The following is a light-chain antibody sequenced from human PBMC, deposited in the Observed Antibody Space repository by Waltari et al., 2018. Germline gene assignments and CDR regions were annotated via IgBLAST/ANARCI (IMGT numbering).Light chain of an antibody. Sequence: SYVLTQPPSVSVAPGKTARITCGGNNIGSKSVHWYQQKPGQAPVLVIYDDSDRPSGIPERFSGPNAGNTATLTISGVEAGYEADYYCQVWDSSSDHPGVFGTGTKVTVL. V-gene: IGLV3-21*04. CDR1: NIGSKS. CDR2: DDS. J-gene: IGLJ1*01. CDR3: QVWDSSSDHPGV.